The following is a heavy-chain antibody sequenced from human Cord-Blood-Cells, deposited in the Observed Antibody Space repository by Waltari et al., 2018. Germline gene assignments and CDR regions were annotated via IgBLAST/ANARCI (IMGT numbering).Heavy chain of an antibody. Sequence: QVQLVQSGAEVKKPGASVKVSCKASGYTFTGYYMHWVRQAPGQGLEWMGWINPSSGGTNYAQKFQGRVTMTRDTSISTAYMELSRLRSDDTAVYYCARAPDLGTLDYWGQGTLVTVSS. V-gene: IGHV1-2*02. J-gene: IGHJ4*02. CDR3: ARAPDLGTLDY. CDR1: GYTFTGYY. D-gene: IGHD7-27*01. CDR2: INPSSGGT.